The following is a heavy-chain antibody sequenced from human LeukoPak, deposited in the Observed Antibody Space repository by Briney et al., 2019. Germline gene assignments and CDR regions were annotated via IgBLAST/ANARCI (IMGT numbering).Heavy chain of an antibody. J-gene: IGHJ4*02. V-gene: IGHV4-59*01. D-gene: IGHD5-12*01. CDR1: GGSISSYY. Sequence: SETLSLTCTVSGGSISSYYWSWIRQPPGKGLEWIGYIYYSGSTNYNPSLKSRVTISVDTSKNQFSLKLSSVTAADTAVYYCAKVFAGRNTWHGGGYKFDYWGQGTLVTVSS. CDR2: IYYSGST. CDR3: AKVFAGRNTWHGGGYKFDY.